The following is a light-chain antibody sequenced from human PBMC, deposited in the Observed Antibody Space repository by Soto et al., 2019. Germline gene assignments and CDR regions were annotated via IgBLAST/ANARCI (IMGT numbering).Light chain of an antibody. J-gene: IGKJ4*01. CDR2: ASF. V-gene: IGKV1-39*01. Sequence: DIQMTQSPPSLSASVGDTVTITCRASQSISSYLNWYQVRPGKAPTLLIYASFSLDGGISSRFSGSGAGTDFTLTIRNLQPEDSATYFCQQTYSAPRTFGAGTKVDIK. CDR1: QSISSY. CDR3: QQTYSAPRT.